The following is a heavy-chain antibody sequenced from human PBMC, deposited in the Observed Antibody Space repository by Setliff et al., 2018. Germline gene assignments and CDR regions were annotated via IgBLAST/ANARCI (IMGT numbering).Heavy chain of an antibody. CDR1: GYTFTGYY. V-gene: IGHV1-2*02. CDR3: AKARLYYYGSGSYGYYYYMDV. J-gene: IGHJ6*03. D-gene: IGHD3-10*01. CDR2: INPNSGGT. Sequence: ASVKVSCKASGYTFTGYYMHWVRQAPGQGLEWMGWINPNSGGTNYAQKFQGRVTMTRDTSISTAYMELSRLRSDDTAVYYCAKARLYYYGSGSYGYYYYMDVWGKGNTVTVSS.